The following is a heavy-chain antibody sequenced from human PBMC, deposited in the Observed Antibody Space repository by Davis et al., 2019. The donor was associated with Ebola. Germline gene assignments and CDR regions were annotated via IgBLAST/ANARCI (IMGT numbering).Heavy chain of an antibody. J-gene: IGHJ4*02. Sequence: ASVKVSCKVSGYTLTDISMHWVRQAPGKGLEWMGLINPTAGSTSYAQRFQGRVTMTRDTSTSTVYTELSSLRSEDTAVYYCARDSRVGTTVDFAYWGLGTLVTVSS. V-gene: IGHV1-46*01. CDR1: GYTLTDIS. CDR2: INPTAGST. D-gene: IGHD1-14*01. CDR3: ARDSRVGTTVDFAY.